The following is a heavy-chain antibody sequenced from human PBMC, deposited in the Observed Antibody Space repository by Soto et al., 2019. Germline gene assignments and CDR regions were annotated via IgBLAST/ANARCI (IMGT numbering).Heavy chain of an antibody. D-gene: IGHD3-3*01. CDR2: IYSGGST. V-gene: IGHV3-53*01. J-gene: IGHJ6*02. CDR1: GFTVSSNY. Sequence: GGSLRLSCAASGFTVSSNYMSWVRQAPGKGLEWVSVIYSGGSTYYADSVKGRFTISRDNSKNTLYLQMNSLRAEDTAVYYCARGFLHYYYYGMDVWGQGTTVTVSS. CDR3: ARGFLHYYYYGMDV.